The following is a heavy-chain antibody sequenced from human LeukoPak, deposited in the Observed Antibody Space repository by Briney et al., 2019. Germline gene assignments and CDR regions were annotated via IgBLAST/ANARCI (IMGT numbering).Heavy chain of an antibody. D-gene: IGHD7-27*01. CDR3: ARGWVGNYYYMDV. J-gene: IGHJ6*03. CDR2: ISSSSSYI. CDR1: GFTFSSYS. Sequence: GGSLRLSCAASGFTFSSYSMNWVRQAPGKGLEWVSSISSSSSYIYYADSVKGRFTISRDNAKNSLYLQMNSLRAEDTAVYYCARGWVGNYYYMDVWGKGTTVTVSS. V-gene: IGHV3-21*01.